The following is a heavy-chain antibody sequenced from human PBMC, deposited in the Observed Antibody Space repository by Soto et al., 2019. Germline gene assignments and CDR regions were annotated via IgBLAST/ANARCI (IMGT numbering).Heavy chain of an antibody. CDR3: ARGGTGYCSSPSCYRNDY. J-gene: IGHJ4*02. CDR1: GGTFSSYA. CDR2: IIPIFGTA. D-gene: IGHD2-2*01. V-gene: IGHV1-69*01. Sequence: QVQLVQSGAEVKKPGSSVKVSCKASGGTFSSYAISWVRQAPGQVLEWMGGIIPIFGTANYAQKFQVRVTITADESTSTAYMELRSLRSEDTAVYYCARGGTGYCSSPSCYRNDYWGPGTLVTVAS.